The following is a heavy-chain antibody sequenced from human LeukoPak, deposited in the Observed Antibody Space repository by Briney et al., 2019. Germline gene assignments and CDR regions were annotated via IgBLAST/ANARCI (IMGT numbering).Heavy chain of an antibody. Sequence: PSETLSLTCTVSGGSISSGGYYWSWIRQHPGKGLEWIGYIYYSGSTYYNPSLKSRVTISVDTSKNQFSLKLSSVTAADTAVYYCARDRAPERWLQLDAFDTWGQGTMVTVSS. D-gene: IGHD5-12*01. J-gene: IGHJ3*02. CDR1: GGSISSGGYY. CDR3: ARDRAPERWLQLDAFDT. CDR2: IYYSGST. V-gene: IGHV4-31*03.